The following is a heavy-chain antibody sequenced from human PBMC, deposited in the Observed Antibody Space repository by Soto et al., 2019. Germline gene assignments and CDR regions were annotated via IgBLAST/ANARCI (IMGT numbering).Heavy chain of an antibody. V-gene: IGHV4-59*01. CDR3: ARRYGSGFEY. CDR1: GGSINSYY. CDR2: IYYSGST. Sequence: QVQLQESGPGLVKPSETLSLTCTVSGGSINSYYWSWIRQPPGKGLEWIGYIYYSGSTNYNPSLRSRVTISVDTYNNPFSLKMSSVTAADAAVYYWARRYGSGFEYWGQGTLVTVSS. D-gene: IGHD6-25*01. J-gene: IGHJ4*02.